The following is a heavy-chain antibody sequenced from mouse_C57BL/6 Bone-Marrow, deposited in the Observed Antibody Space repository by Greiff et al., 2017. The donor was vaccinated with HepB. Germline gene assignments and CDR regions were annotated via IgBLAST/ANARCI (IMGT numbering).Heavy chain of an antibody. CDR1: GYTFTDYY. Sequence: QVQLQQSGPELVKPGASVKISCKASGYTFTDYYINWVKQRPGQGLEWIGWIFPGSGSTYYNEKFKGKATLTVDKSSSTAYMLLSSLTSEDSAVYYCARGGGLLQGLDYFDYWGQGTTLTVSS. D-gene: IGHD1-1*01. CDR2: IFPGSGST. CDR3: ARGGGLLQGLDYFDY. J-gene: IGHJ2*01. V-gene: IGHV1-75*01.